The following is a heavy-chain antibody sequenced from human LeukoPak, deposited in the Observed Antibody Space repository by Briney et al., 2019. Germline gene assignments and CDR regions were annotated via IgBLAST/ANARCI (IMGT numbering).Heavy chain of an antibody. CDR1: GYSFTSYW. CDR3: ARQSSGWALGRWFDP. CDR2: IDPSDSYT. Sequence: GESLKISCKGSGYSFTSYWIGWVRQMPGKGLEWMGRIDPSDSYTNYSPSFQGHVTISADKSISTAYLQWSSLKASDTAMYYCARQSSGWALGRWFDPWGQGTLVTVSS. D-gene: IGHD6-19*01. V-gene: IGHV5-10-1*01. J-gene: IGHJ5*02.